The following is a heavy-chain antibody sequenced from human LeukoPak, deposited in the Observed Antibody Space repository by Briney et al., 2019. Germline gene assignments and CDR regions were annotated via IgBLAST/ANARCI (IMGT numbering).Heavy chain of an antibody. CDR2: IVVGSGNT. V-gene: IGHV1-58*02. CDR1: GFTFTSSA. J-gene: IGHJ5*02. D-gene: IGHD2-2*01. CDR3: AAEYCSSTSCSAFDL. Sequence: ASVKVSCKASGFTFTSSAMQWVRQARGQRLEWIGWIVVGSGNTNYAQKFQERVTITRDMSTSTAYMELSSLRSEDTAVYYCAAEYCSSTSCSAFDLWGQGTLVTVSS.